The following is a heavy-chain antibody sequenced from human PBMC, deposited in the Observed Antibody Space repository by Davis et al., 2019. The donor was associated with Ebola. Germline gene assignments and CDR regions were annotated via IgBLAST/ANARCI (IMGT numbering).Heavy chain of an antibody. CDR2: LGTSADT. V-gene: IGHV3-NL1*01. CDR1: GFTFSSYG. J-gene: IGHJ4*02. CDR3: ARQLNNINWYSGPFDS. Sequence: GESLKISCAASGFTFSSYGMHWVRQAPGKGLEWVSTLGTSADTYYADSVKGRFTISRDDSKNTLSLQMNRLRPEDTAVFYCARQLNNINWYSGPFDSWGQGTLVTVSS. D-gene: IGHD1-7*01.